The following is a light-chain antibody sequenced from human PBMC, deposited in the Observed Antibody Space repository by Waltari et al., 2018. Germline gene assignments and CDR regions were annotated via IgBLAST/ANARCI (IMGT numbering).Light chain of an antibody. CDR2: KAS. V-gene: IGKV1-5*03. CDR3: QQYRNLWT. CDR1: QSLSNW. J-gene: IGKJ1*01. Sequence: DIQMTQSPSTLSASVGDRVTITCRASQSLSNWLAWYQQKPVKAHKVLLYKASTLESGVPSRFSGSGSGTEFTLTISGLQPDDFATYYCQQYRNLWTFGQGTKVEIK.